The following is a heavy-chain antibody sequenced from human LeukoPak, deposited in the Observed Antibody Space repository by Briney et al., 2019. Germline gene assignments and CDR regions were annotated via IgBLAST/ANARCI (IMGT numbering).Heavy chain of an antibody. J-gene: IGHJ6*02. Sequence: GGSLRLSCAASGFTFSDYYMSWIRQAPGKGLEWVSYISSSSSYTNYADSVKGRFTISRDNSKNTLYLQMNSLRAEDTAVYYCARGQGFWSGYYRGYYYGMDVWGQGTTVTVSS. D-gene: IGHD3-3*01. CDR3: ARGQGFWSGYYRGYYYGMDV. CDR2: ISSSSSYT. CDR1: GFTFSDYY. V-gene: IGHV3-11*05.